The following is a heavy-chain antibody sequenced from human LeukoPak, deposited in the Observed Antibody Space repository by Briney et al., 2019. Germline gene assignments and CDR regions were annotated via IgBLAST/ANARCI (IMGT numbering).Heavy chain of an antibody. Sequence: SETLSLTCTVSGGSTSSSSYYWGWIRQPSGKGLEWIGSIYYSGSTYYNPSLKSRVTISVDTSKNQFSLKLSSVTAADTAVYYCAKLGYYGMDVWGQGTTVTVSS. CDR3: AKLGYYGMDV. CDR1: GGSTSSSSYY. CDR2: IYYSGST. J-gene: IGHJ6*02. V-gene: IGHV4-39*01.